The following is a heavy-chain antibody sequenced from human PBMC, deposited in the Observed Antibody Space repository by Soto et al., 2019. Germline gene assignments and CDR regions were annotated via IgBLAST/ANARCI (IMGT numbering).Heavy chain of an antibody. Sequence: ASVKVPCKSSGYTFTSYGSIWVRQAPGQGLEWMGWISAYNGNTNYAQKLQGRVTMTTDTSTSTAYMELRSLRSDDTAVYYCARDLIGRGDAFDIWGQGTTVPVSS. J-gene: IGHJ3*02. V-gene: IGHV1-18*01. D-gene: IGHD2-15*01. CDR2: ISAYNGNT. CDR3: ARDLIGRGDAFDI. CDR1: GYTFTSYG.